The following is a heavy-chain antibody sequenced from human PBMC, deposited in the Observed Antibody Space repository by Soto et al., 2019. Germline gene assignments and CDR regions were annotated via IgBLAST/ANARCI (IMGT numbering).Heavy chain of an antibody. CDR2: ISYDGSNK. CDR3: ARDTAGIVY. V-gene: IGHV3-30-3*01. J-gene: IGHJ4*02. CDR1: GFTFSSYA. D-gene: IGHD6-13*01. Sequence: QVQLVESGGGVVQPGRSLRLSCAASGFTFSSYAMHWVRQAPGKGLEWVAVISYDGSNKYYADSVKGRFTISRDNSKNTLYLQMNSLRAEDTAVYYCARDTAGIVYWGQGTLVTVSS.